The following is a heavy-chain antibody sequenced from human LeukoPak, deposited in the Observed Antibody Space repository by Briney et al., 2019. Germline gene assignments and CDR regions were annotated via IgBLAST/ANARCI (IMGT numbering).Heavy chain of an antibody. CDR1: GFTFSSHS. CDR2: ISSSSSYI. CDR3: ARSFLSIAAAATDY. V-gene: IGHV3-21*01. Sequence: GGSLRLSCAASGFTFSSHSMNWVRQAPGKGLEWVSSISSSSSYIYYADSVKGRFTISRDNAKNSLYLQMYSLRAEDTAVYYCARSFLSIAAAATDYWGQGTLVTVSS. D-gene: IGHD6-13*01. J-gene: IGHJ4*02.